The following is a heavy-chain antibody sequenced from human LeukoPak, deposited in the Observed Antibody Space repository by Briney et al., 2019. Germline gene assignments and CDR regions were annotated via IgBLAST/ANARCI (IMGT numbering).Heavy chain of an antibody. CDR3: ARDMGDYYDSSGYYYRSRYFDY. D-gene: IGHD3-22*01. Sequence: ASVKVSCKASGYTFTGYYMHWVRQAPGQGLEWMGRINPNSGGTNYAQKFQGRVTMTRDTSISTAYMELSRLRSDDTAVYYCARDMGDYYDSSGYYYRSRYFDYWGQGTLVTVSS. CDR2: INPNSGGT. V-gene: IGHV1-2*06. CDR1: GYTFTGYY. J-gene: IGHJ4*02.